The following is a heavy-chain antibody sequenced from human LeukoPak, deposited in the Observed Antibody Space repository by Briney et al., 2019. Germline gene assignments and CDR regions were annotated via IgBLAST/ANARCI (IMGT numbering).Heavy chain of an antibody. CDR2: IRSKANSYAT. J-gene: IGHJ4*02. Sequence: GGSLRLSCAASGFTFSGSAMHWVRQASGKGLERVGRIRSKANSYATAYAASVKGRFTISRDDSKNTAYLLMNSLKTEDMAVYYCTRGEIDYWGQGTLVTVSS. CDR3: TRGEIDY. CDR1: GFTFSGSA. V-gene: IGHV3-73*01.